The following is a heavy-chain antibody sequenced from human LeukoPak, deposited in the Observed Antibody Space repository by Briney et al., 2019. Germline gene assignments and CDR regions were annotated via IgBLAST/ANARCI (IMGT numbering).Heavy chain of an antibody. CDR3: ARDRGPRTGFMVREAYDY. D-gene: IGHD3-10*01. Sequence: TGGSLRLSCAASGFTFSDYWIHWVRQAPGKVLVWVSRINTDGSITNYADSVKGRFSISRDNAKNTLYLQMSSLRAEDTAVYYCARDRGPRTGFMVREAYDYWGQGTLVTVSS. CDR1: GFTFSDYW. CDR2: INTDGSIT. V-gene: IGHV3-74*01. J-gene: IGHJ4*02.